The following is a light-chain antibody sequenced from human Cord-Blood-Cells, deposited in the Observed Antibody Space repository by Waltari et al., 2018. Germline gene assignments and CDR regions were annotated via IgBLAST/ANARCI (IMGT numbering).Light chain of an antibody. V-gene: IGLV2-14*01. CDR2: DVS. CDR3: SSYTSSSTLV. Sequence: ASVSGSPGQSITISCTGTSSDVGGYNYVSWYQQHPGKAPKLMIYDVSKRPSGFSNRFSGSKSGNTASLTISGLQAEDEADYYCSSYTSSSTLVFGGGTKLTVL. J-gene: IGLJ3*02. CDR1: SSDVGGYNY.